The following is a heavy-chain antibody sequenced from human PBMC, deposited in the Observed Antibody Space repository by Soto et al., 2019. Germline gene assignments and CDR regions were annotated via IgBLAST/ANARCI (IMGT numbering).Heavy chain of an antibody. D-gene: IGHD1-26*01. V-gene: IGHV1-3*01. CDR2: INAGNGDT. Sequence: QMHFVQSGAEVEKPGASVKVSCKASGFTLTRYALHWVRQAPGQRLEYMGWINAGNGDTGHPQKFQGRVTMTRDIPASTVYLELNSLTSADTAFYYCAQKEVGPSFPFDLWGQGTVVVFSS. CDR1: GFTLTRYA. CDR3: AQKEVGPSFPFDL. J-gene: IGHJ3*01.